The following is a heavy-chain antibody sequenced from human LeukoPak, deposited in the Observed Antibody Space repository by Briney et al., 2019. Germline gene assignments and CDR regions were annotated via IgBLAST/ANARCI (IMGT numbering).Heavy chain of an antibody. CDR1: GGSFSGYY. J-gene: IGHJ4*02. V-gene: IGHV4-34*01. CDR2: INHSGST. Sequence: SETLSLTCAVYGGSFSGYYWSWIRQPPGKGLEWIGEINHSGSTNYNPSLKSRVTISVDTSKNQFSLKLSSVTAADTAVYYCARAENYYDSSVFDYWGQGTLVTVSS. CDR3: ARAENYYDSSVFDY. D-gene: IGHD3-22*01.